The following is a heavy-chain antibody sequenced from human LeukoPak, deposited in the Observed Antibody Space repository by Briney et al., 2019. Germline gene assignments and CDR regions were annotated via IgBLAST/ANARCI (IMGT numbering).Heavy chain of an antibody. CDR3: ARRNYYDSSGYYRYYYYYGMDV. Sequence: PSETLSLTCAVYGGSFSGYYWSWIRQPPGKGLEWIGEINHSGSTNYNPSLKSRVTISVDTSKNQFSLKLSSVTAADTAVYYCARRNYYDSSGYYRYYYYYGMDVWGQGTTVTVSS. V-gene: IGHV4-34*01. CDR2: INHSGST. CDR1: GGSFSGYY. D-gene: IGHD3-22*01. J-gene: IGHJ6*02.